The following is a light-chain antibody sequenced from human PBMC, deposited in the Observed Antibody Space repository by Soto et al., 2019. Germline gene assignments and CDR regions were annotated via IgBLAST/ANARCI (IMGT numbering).Light chain of an antibody. CDR2: GAS. Sequence: EIVLTQSPGTLSLSPGERATLSCRASQSVISSSLAWYQQKPGQAPRLLIYGASSRATGIPDRFSGSGSGTDFTLTISRLEPEDFAVYYCQQYGSSRTFGQGTKVDIK. J-gene: IGKJ1*01. V-gene: IGKV3-20*01. CDR3: QQYGSSRT. CDR1: QSVISSS.